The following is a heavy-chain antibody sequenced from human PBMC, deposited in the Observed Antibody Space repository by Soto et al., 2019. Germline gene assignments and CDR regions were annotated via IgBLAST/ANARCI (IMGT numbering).Heavy chain of an antibody. CDR3: ARGITIFGVVDP. CDR1: GYTFTSYD. J-gene: IGHJ5*02. D-gene: IGHD3-3*01. V-gene: IGHV1-8*01. Sequence: QVQLVQSGAEVKKPGASVKVSCKASGYTFTSYDINWVRQATGQGLEWMGWMNPNSGNTGYAQKFQGRVTITRNTSISTAYRELSNLRSEDTAVYYCARGITIFGVVDPGGQGTLVTVSS. CDR2: MNPNSGNT.